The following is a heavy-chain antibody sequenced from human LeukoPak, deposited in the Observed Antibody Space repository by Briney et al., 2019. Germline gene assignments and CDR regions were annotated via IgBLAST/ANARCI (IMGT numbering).Heavy chain of an antibody. Sequence: ASETLSLTCTVSGGSISSSSYYWGWIRQPPGKGLEWIGSFYYSGSTYYNPSLKSRVTISVDTSKNQFSLKVSSVTAADTAVYYCARHLVPALGAFDIWGQGTMVTVSS. CDR2: FYYSGST. V-gene: IGHV4-39*01. J-gene: IGHJ3*02. CDR1: GGSISSSSYY. D-gene: IGHD2-2*01. CDR3: ARHLVPALGAFDI.